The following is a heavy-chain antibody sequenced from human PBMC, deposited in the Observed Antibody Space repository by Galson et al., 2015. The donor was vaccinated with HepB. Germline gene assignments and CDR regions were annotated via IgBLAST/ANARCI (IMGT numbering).Heavy chain of an antibody. V-gene: IGHV3-30-3*01. J-gene: IGHJ4*02. D-gene: IGHD5-24*01. CDR1: GFTFSTYV. CDR3: ASAPWWLQLPDS. Sequence: SLRLSCAASGFTFSTYVVYWVRQTPGKGLDWVAVISPDGSNKHYADSVKGRFTISRDNSKTTLYLQMNSLRGEDTAVYYCASAPWWLQLPDSWGQGTLVTVSS. CDR2: ISPDGSNK.